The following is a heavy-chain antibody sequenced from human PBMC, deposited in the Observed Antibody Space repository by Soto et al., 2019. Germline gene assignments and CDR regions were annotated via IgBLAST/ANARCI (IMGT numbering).Heavy chain of an antibody. V-gene: IGHV2-5*02. D-gene: IGHD2-15*01. Sequence: QITLKESGPTLVKPTQTLTLPCTFSGFSLTTAGVAVGWIRQPPGKALEWLALIYWDDDKRYSPALKSKLSITKDTSKNQVVLTMTNMDPVDTATYYGAHSECSGADCYSRRYSGLWGRGTLVTVS. J-gene: IGHJ2*01. CDR1: GFSLTTAGVA. CDR2: IYWDDDK. CDR3: AHSECSGADCYSRRYSGL.